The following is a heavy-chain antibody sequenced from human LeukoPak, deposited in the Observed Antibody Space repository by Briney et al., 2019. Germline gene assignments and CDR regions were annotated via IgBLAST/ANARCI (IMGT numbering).Heavy chain of an antibody. V-gene: IGHV3-33*01. J-gene: IGHJ4*02. Sequence: GGSLRLSCAASGFTFSSYGMHWVRQAPGTGLEWVAVIWYDGSNKYYADSVKGRFTISRDNSKNTLYLQMNSLRAEDTAVYYCARDGGYCSGGSCYSYYFDYWGQGTLVTVSS. CDR1: GFTFSSYG. CDR3: ARDGGYCSGGSCYSYYFDY. CDR2: IWYDGSNK. D-gene: IGHD2-15*01.